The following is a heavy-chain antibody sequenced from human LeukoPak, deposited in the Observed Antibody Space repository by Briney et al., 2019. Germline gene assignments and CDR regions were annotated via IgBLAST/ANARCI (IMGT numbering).Heavy chain of an antibody. D-gene: IGHD3-22*01. Sequence: SETLSLTCAVYGGSFSGYYWSWIRQPPGKGLERIGEINHSGSTNYNPSLKSRVTISVDTSKNQFSLKLSSVTAADTAVYYCARGSSPWGYYDSSGYRYWGQGTLVTVSS. CDR2: INHSGST. V-gene: IGHV4-34*01. J-gene: IGHJ4*02. CDR1: GGSFSGYY. CDR3: ARGSSPWGYYDSSGYRY.